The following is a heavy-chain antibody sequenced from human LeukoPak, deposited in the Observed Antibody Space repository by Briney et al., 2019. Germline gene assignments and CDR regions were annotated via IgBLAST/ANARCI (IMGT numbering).Heavy chain of an antibody. CDR2: IHSGGST. J-gene: IGHJ4*02. CDR1: GFTVSSNY. D-gene: IGHD7-27*01. CDR3: ASPLNWGQRFDH. V-gene: IGHV3-66*01. Sequence: GGSLRLSCGASGFTVSSNYMSWVRQAPGKGLEWVSVIHSGGSTYNAESVKGRFTISRDNSKNTLYLQMNSLRVEDTAVYYCASPLNWGQRFDHRGQGTLVTVSS.